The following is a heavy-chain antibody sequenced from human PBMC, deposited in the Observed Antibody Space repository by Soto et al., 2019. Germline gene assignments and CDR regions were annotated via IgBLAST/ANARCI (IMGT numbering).Heavy chain of an antibody. CDR3: PREDYRVFAY. CDR2: INAGNGNT. Sequence: QVQLVQSGAEVKKPGASVKVSCKASGYTFTSYAMHWVRQAPGQRLEWMGWINAGNGNTKYSQKFQGRVTITRDTSASTPYMEVSGVRSEDRAVYFCPREDYRVFAYWGQGPLVPVPS. V-gene: IGHV1-3*01. CDR1: GYTFTSYA. D-gene: IGHD3-16*01. J-gene: IGHJ4*02.